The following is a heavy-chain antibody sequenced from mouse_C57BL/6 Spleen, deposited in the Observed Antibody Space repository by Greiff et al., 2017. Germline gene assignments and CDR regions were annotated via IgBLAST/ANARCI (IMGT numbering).Heavy chain of an antibody. CDR2: INPSSGYT. CDR3: SRSRYAMGY. J-gene: IGHJ4*01. Sequence: QVQLQQPGAELVKPGASVKLSCKASGYTFTSYWMHWVKQRPGQGLEWIGYINPSSGYTKYNQKFKDKATLTVDKSSSTAYMQLRSLTYEDSAVYCCSRSRYAMGYWGQGTSVTVSS. CDR1: GYTFTSYW. V-gene: IGHV1-7*01.